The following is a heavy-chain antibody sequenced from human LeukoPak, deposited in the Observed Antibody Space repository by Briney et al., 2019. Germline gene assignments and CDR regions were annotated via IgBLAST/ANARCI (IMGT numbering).Heavy chain of an antibody. Sequence: SETLSLTCSVSGGSLSSFYWSWIRQPPGKGLEWIGYIYYTGSTNNNPSLKSRVTISVDTSKNQFYLKLTSVTAADTAVYYCARLDSGYGKYYFDYWGQGTLVTVSS. J-gene: IGHJ4*02. CDR3: ARLDSGYGKYYFDY. CDR2: IYYTGST. D-gene: IGHD5-12*01. V-gene: IGHV4-59*08. CDR1: GGSLSSFY.